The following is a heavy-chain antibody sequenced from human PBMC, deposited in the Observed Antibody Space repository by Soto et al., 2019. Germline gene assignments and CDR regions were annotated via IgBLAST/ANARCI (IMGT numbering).Heavy chain of an antibody. J-gene: IGHJ6*02. D-gene: IGHD6-6*01. CDR1: SDSMNIGGYY. V-gene: IGHV4-31*03. CDR2: IYSNGDT. CDR3: ARRGGSSSGYYYYAMDV. Sequence: SETLSLTCSVSSDSMNIGGYYWSCIRQHPGKGLEWIGYIYSNGDTYYNPSLKSRVTISVDTSKNQFSLNLTSVTAADTAVYYCARRGGSSSGYYYYAMDVWGQGTTVTVSS.